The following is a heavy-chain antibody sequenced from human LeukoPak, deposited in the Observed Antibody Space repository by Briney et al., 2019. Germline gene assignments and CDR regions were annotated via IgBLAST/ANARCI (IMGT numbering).Heavy chain of an antibody. V-gene: IGHV4-61*01. J-gene: IGHJ6*04. Sequence: SETLSLTCTVSGGSVSSGSYYWSWIRQPPGKGLEWIGYIYYSGSTNYNPSLKSRVTISVDTSKNQFSLKLSSVTAADTAVYYCARDLLYCSSTSCCLVDGMDVWGKGTTVTVSS. D-gene: IGHD2-2*01. CDR1: GGSVSSGSYY. CDR2: IYYSGST. CDR3: ARDLLYCSSTSCCLVDGMDV.